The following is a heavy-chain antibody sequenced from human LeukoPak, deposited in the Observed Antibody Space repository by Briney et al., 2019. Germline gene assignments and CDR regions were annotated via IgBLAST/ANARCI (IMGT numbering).Heavy chain of an antibody. CDR2: IYSGGST. Sequence: QPGGSLRLSCAASGFTVSSNYMSWVRQAPGKGLEWVSVIYSGGSTYYADSVKGRFTISRDNSKNTLYLQMNSLRAEDTAVYYCARDNDSSPFDYWGQGTLVTVSS. J-gene: IGHJ4*02. V-gene: IGHV3-66*01. CDR1: GFTVSSNY. D-gene: IGHD3-22*01. CDR3: ARDNDSSPFDY.